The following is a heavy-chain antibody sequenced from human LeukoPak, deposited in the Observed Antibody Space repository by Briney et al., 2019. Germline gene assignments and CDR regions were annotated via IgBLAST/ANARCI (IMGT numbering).Heavy chain of an antibody. D-gene: IGHD3-22*01. CDR3: AKDSSYYLDSSGFDY. CDR1: GFTFSDYG. V-gene: IGHV3-30*18. Sequence: GGSLRLPCAASGFTFSDYGMQRVRQAPGKGLEWVAVIIYDGSDKFYADSVKGRFTISRDNSKNTLYLQMNSLRAEDTAVYYCAKDSSYYLDSSGFDYWGPGTLVTVSS. CDR2: IIYDGSDK. J-gene: IGHJ4*02.